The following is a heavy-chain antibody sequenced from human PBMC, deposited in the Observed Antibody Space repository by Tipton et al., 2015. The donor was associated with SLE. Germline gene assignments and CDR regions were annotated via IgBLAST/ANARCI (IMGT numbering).Heavy chain of an antibody. V-gene: IGHV3-66*01. Sequence: GSLRLSCAASGFTVSDNYMIWVRQAPGRGLEWVSIIYTGGNTYHADSVKGRFIISRDNAKNSLYLQMNSLRAEDTAIYYCARAPGYDDSSGYSYYYYYMDVWGKGTAVTVSS. J-gene: IGHJ6*03. D-gene: IGHD3-22*01. CDR2: IYTGGNT. CDR1: GFTVSDNY. CDR3: ARAPGYDDSSGYSYYYYYMDV.